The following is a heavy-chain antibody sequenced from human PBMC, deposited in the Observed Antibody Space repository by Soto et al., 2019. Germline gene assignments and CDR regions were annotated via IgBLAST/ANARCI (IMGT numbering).Heavy chain of an antibody. V-gene: IGHV4-39*02. Sequence: SETLSLTCTVSGGSISSSSYYWGWIRQPPGKGLEWIGSIYYSGSTYYDPSLKSRVTISVDTSKNQFSLKLSSVTAADTAVYYCARDSLEWLFDFWGQGTLVTVSS. CDR1: GGSISSSSYY. J-gene: IGHJ4*02. D-gene: IGHD3-3*01. CDR2: IYYSGST. CDR3: ARDSLEWLFDF.